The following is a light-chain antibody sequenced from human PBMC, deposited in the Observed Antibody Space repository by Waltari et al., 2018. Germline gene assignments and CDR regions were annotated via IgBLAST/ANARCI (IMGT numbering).Light chain of an antibody. V-gene: IGKV3-20*01. CDR3: QKYGSLPAT. Sequence: EIMLTQSPGTLSLSPGASATLSCRASQNINKYLACYQHKPGQAPWLLIYDASSRATGIPDRFSGSGSGTDFSLTISRLEPEDFAVYYCQKYGSLPATFGQGTKVEIK. CDR1: QNINKY. CDR2: DAS. J-gene: IGKJ1*01.